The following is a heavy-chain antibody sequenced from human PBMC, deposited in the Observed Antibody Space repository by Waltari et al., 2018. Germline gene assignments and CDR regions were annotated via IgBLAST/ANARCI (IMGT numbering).Heavy chain of an antibody. Sequence: EVQLVESGGGLVQPGGSLRLSCAASGFKLSNYEMHWVRQAPGKGVGWVSYVSSSGNSEYYADSVKGRFTISRDIAKNSLYLQMDSLRADDTAIYYCARDSAVFGVYSLFYYYDGMDVWGQGTTVTVSS. CDR2: VSSSGNSE. J-gene: IGHJ6*02. CDR1: GFKLSNYE. V-gene: IGHV3-48*03. D-gene: IGHD4-17*01. CDR3: ARDSAVFGVYSLFYYYDGMDV.